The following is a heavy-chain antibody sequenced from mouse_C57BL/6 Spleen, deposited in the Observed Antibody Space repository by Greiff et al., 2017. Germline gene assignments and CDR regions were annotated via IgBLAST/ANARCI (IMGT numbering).Heavy chain of an antibody. Sequence: VQLQQSGAELVKPGASVKFSCTASGYTFNGYWMHWVKQRTGQGLEWIGRIYPEDGDTKYAAKFKGKATLTADTSSSTAYLQLSSLTSEDSAVXSVSRYANLISIAYWGQGTPVTVS. CDR2: IYPEDGDT. D-gene: IGHD2-1*01. CDR1: GYTFNGYW. V-gene: IGHV1-82*01. J-gene: IGHJ3*01. CDR3: SRYANLISIAY.